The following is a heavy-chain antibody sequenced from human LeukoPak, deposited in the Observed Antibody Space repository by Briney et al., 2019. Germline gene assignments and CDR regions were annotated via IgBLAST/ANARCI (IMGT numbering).Heavy chain of an antibody. V-gene: IGHV3-21*04. D-gene: IGHD3-16*01. J-gene: IGHJ6*02. Sequence: GRSLRLSCAASGFTFSSYSMNWVRQAPGKGLEWVSSISSSSSYIYYADSVKGRFTISRDNAKNSLYLQMNSLRAEDTAVYYCARGCFGELCSGMDVWGQGTTVTVSS. CDR3: ARGCFGELCSGMDV. CDR2: ISSSSSYI. CDR1: GFTFSSYS.